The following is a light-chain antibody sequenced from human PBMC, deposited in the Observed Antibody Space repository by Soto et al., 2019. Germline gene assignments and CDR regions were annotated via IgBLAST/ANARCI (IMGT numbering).Light chain of an antibody. V-gene: IGKV1-39*01. CDR1: QSISSY. Sequence: DIEMTQSPSSLSASIGDRFTITCRASQSISSYLNWYQQKPGKAPNLLIYATSTLQSGVPSRFSGSGSGTDFTLTISSLQPEDFATYYCLQDYNYPQTFGQGTKVDIK. CDR2: ATS. J-gene: IGKJ2*01. CDR3: LQDYNYPQT.